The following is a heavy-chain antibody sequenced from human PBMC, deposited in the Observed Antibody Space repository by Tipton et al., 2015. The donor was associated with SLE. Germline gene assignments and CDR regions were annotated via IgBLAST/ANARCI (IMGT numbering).Heavy chain of an antibody. Sequence: TLSLTCTVSGGSISSSSYYWGWIRQPPGKGLEWIGSIYYSGSTNYNPSLKSRVTISVDTSKNQFSLKLSSVTAADTAVYYCAVSPTYYYDSSGYYGGAFDIWGQGTMVTVSS. CDR2: IYYSGST. V-gene: IGHV4-39*07. J-gene: IGHJ3*02. CDR1: GGSISSSSYY. D-gene: IGHD3-22*01. CDR3: AVSPTYYYDSSGYYGGAFDI.